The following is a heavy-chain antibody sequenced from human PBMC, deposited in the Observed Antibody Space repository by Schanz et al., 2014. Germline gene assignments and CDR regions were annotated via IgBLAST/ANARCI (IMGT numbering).Heavy chain of an antibody. V-gene: IGHV4-4*02. Sequence: QVQLQESGPGLVKPSETLSLTCAVSGDSISRAHWWTWVRQTPGKGLEWIAEIHHSGSTRYNPSLKGRATMSVVTPKNQSALKLISVTAADTALYYCARAPSSSASYFGSGFDYWGQGTLVTVSS. D-gene: IGHD3-10*01. CDR3: ARAPSSSASYFGSGFDY. CDR2: IHHSGST. J-gene: IGHJ4*02. CDR1: GDSISRAHW.